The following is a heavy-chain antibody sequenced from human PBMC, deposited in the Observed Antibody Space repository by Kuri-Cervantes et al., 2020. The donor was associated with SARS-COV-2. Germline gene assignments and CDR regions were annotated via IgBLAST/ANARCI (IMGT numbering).Heavy chain of an antibody. V-gene: IGHV4-38-2*02. Sequence: SETLSLTCTVSGYSIGRPYYWGWIRQSPGKGLEWIGSIYQSGSSYYHPSLRSRVTISVDTSKNQFSLKLSSVTAADTAVYYCARDRGPDGFDIWGQGTM. CDR1: GYSIGRPYY. CDR3: ARDRGPDGFDI. J-gene: IGHJ3*02. CDR2: IYQSGSS. D-gene: IGHD3-10*01.